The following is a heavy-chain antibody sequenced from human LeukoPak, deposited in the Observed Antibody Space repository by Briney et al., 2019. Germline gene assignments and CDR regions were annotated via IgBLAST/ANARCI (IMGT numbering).Heavy chain of an antibody. Sequence: HTGGSLRLSCAASGLAFSAYKMHWVRQAPRKGLVWGSRISTDGYTTDYADFVQGRFTASRDNTKNTWSLEMNSLRAEDTAVYYCVVGGSPGYWGQGTLVTVSS. CDR3: VVGGSPGY. D-gene: IGHD2-15*01. J-gene: IGHJ4*02. CDR2: ISTDGYTT. CDR1: GLAFSAYK. V-gene: IGHV3-74*01.